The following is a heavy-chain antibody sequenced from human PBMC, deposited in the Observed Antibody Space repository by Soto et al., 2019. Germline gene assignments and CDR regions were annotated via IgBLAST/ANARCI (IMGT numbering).Heavy chain of an antibody. Sequence: GGSLRLSCAACGFTDSSNYMIWVRQAPGKGLEWVSDISSGGSTYYADSATGRFTISRDNSKNTLYLQMNSLRAENTAGYYGARAITGTRSYYGMDGREQGSTGAV. CDR2: ISSGGST. CDR3: ARAITGTRSYYGMDG. V-gene: IGHV3-53*01. CDR1: GFTDSSNY. J-gene: IGHJ6*01. D-gene: IGHD1-7*01.